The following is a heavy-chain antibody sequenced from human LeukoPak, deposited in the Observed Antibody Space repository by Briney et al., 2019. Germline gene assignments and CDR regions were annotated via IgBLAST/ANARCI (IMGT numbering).Heavy chain of an antibody. D-gene: IGHD2-2*01. CDR1: GFTFTNYAIYA. J-gene: IGHJ3*01. CDR2: ISGSGGNT. Sequence: GGSLRLSCAASGFTFTNYAIYAMSWVRQAPGKGLEWVSVISGSGGNTYYADSVKGRFTISKDNSKHTLLLQMNSLRAEDTAVYYCAKDRAGYCSSTSCFYDAFDLWGQGTMVTISS. V-gene: IGHV3-23*01. CDR3: AKDRAGYCSSTSCFYDAFDL.